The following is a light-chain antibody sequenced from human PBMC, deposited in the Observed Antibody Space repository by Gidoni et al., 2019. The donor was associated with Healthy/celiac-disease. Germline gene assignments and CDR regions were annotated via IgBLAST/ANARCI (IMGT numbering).Light chain of an antibody. CDR1: QSVSSY. Sequence: EIVLTQSPATLSLSPGERATLSCSASQSVSSYLAWYQQKPGQAPRLLIYDASNRATGIPARFSGSGSGTDFTLTIRSLEPEDFAFYYCQQRSNWRTFGQGTKVEIK. CDR3: QQRSNWRT. J-gene: IGKJ1*01. V-gene: IGKV3-11*01. CDR2: DAS.